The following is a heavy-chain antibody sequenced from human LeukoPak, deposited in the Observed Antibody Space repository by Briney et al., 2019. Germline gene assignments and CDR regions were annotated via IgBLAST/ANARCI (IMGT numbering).Heavy chain of an antibody. J-gene: IGHJ6*03. D-gene: IGHD6-19*01. CDR1: GGSISSYY. CDR3: AREDSSGWYVQNYYYYMDV. CDR2: IYTSGST. V-gene: IGHV4-4*07. Sequence: SETLSLTCTVSGGSISSYYWSWLRQPAGKGLEWIGRIYTSGSTNYNPSLKSRVTMSVDTSKNQFSLKLSSVTAADTAVYYCAREDSSGWYVQNYYYYMDVWGKGTTVTVSS.